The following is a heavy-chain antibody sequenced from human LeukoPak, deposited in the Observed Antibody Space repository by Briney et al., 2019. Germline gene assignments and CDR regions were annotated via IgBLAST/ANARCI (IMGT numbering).Heavy chain of an antibody. Sequence: GGSLRLPCGASRFPFSSFSMHWVRQAPGRGREVVSPIFTNGATTYYANSVKSRFTSSRDNSKITLFLQMASLRPEDTAVYYCAIDYPGNGWNGIDVCGQGTTVTVSS. CDR1: RFPFSSFS. J-gene: IGHJ6*02. D-gene: IGHD4-23*01. V-gene: IGHV3-64*01. CDR3: AIDYPGNGWNGIDV. CDR2: IFTNGATT.